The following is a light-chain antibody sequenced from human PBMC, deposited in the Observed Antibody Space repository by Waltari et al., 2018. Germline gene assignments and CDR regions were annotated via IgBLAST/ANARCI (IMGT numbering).Light chain of an antibody. J-gene: IGKJ1*01. Sequence: DIQMTKSPSSLSPSVGDRVTITCRASQAITTYVAWYQQRPGKAPKLLIYGASTLESGVSSRFSGSGFGRDFTLTISSLQPEDVAVYYCQKYNSAPWTFGQGTRVEV. CDR3: QKYNSAPWT. V-gene: IGKV1-27*01. CDR1: QAITTY. CDR2: GAS.